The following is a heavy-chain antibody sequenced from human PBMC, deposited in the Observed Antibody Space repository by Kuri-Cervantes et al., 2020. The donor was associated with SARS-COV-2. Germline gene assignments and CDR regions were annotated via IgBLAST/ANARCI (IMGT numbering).Heavy chain of an antibody. J-gene: IGHJ4*02. CDR3: ARGSSSTYFDY. CDR2: ISSSSSYI. Sequence: GESLKISCAASGFTFSSYSMNWVRQAPGKGLEWVSSISSSSSYIYYADSVKGRFTISRDNAKNSLYLQMNSPRAEDTAVYYCARGSSSTYFDYWGQGTLVTVSS. V-gene: IGHV3-21*01. D-gene: IGHD6-6*01. CDR1: GFTFSSYS.